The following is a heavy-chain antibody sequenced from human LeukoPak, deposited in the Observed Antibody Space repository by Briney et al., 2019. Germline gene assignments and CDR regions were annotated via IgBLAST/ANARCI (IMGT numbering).Heavy chain of an antibody. V-gene: IGHV4-59*08. J-gene: IGHJ4*02. CDR1: GDSISSYY. Sequence: SETLSLTCTVSGDSISSYYWTWIRQPPGKGLEWIGYIYYSGSTNYNPSLKSRVTISVDTSKNQFSLKLSSVTAADTAVYYCARSHMVRGIDYWGQGALVTVSS. CDR3: ARSHMVRGIDY. CDR2: IYYSGST. D-gene: IGHD3-10*01.